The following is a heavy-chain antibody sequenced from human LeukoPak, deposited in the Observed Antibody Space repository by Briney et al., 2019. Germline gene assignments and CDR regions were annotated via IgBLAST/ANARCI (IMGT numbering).Heavy chain of an antibody. D-gene: IGHD4-17*01. CDR1: GFTFSSYA. J-gene: IGHJ6*04. CDR2: ISGSGGST. Sequence: PGGSLRLSCAAPGFTFSSYAMSWVRQAPGKGLEWVSAISGSGGSTYYADSVKGRFTISRDNSKNTLYLQMNSLRAEDTAVYYCAKDGYGDYSYYYYGMDVWGKGTTVTVSS. CDR3: AKDGYGDYSYYYYGMDV. V-gene: IGHV3-23*01.